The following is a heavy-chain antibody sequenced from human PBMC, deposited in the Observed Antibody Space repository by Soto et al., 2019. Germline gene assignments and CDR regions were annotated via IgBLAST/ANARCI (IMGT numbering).Heavy chain of an antibody. J-gene: IGHJ6*02. CDR2: INHSGGS. Sequence: SGSLCLTCAVYGGSFSGYYWCWVRQPPGKWLEWIGEINHSGGSNYNPSLKSRVTLSVDTSKNQFSLKLSSVTAADTAVYYCARARITIFGVVTYYYYYGMDVWGQGTTVT. V-gene: IGHV4-34*01. CDR3: ARARITIFGVVTYYYYYGMDV. CDR1: GGSFSGYY. D-gene: IGHD3-3*01.